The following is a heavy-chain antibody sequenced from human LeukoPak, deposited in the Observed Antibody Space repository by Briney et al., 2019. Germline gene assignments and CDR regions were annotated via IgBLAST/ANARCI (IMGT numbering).Heavy chain of an antibody. CDR1: GGTFNNSA. D-gene: IGHD4-17*01. J-gene: IGHJ5*02. CDR3: ARDVHGDYGSGWFDP. V-gene: IGHV1-69*05. Sequence: ASVKVSCKTSGGTFNNSAISWVRRAPGQGLEWLGGIMPLFGTAGYAQKFQGRVTITKDESTRTVYLELTSLTSDDTAVYYCARDVHGDYGSGWFDPWGPGTLVSVSS. CDR2: IMPLFGTA.